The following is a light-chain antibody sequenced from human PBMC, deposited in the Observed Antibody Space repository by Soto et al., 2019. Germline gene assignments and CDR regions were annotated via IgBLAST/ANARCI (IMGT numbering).Light chain of an antibody. CDR2: DAS. Sequence: EIVLTQSPATLSLSPGERATLSCRASQTVTSTYVAWYQLKPGQAPRLLFSDASTRAAGIPDRFSGSGSGTDFTLTISRLEPEDFAVYYCHQYGGSPPYTFGRGTKVEIK. J-gene: IGKJ2*01. CDR3: HQYGGSPPYT. CDR1: QTVTSTY. V-gene: IGKV3-20*01.